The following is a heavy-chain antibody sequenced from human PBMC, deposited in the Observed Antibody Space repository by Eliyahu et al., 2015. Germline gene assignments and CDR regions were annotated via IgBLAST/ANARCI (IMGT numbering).Heavy chain of an antibody. Sequence: QVQLVESGGGVVQPGRSLRXSXAVXGFTFNTYALHWVRQPPGKGLEWVALISYDGRNIHYLDSVKGRFTISRDNSKNTLYLQMNSLRAEDTAVYYCAKGLRVLQWRVPLDYWGQGALVTVSS. D-gene: IGHD6-19*01. CDR1: GFTFNTYA. V-gene: IGHV3-30*18. J-gene: IGHJ4*02. CDR2: ISYDGRNI. CDR3: AKGLRVLQWRVPLDY.